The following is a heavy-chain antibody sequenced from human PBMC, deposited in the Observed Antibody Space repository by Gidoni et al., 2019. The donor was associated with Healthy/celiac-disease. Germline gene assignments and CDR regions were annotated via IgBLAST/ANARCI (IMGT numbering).Heavy chain of an antibody. J-gene: IGHJ6*02. D-gene: IGHD3-22*01. V-gene: IGHV3-23*01. CDR3: AKDLAYYYDSREGGMDV. CDR2: ISGSGGST. Sequence: EVQLLESGGGLVQPGWSLRLPCAASGFPLSSDAMSWVRQAPGKGLEWVSAISGSGGSTYYADSVKGRFTISRDNSKNTLYLQMNSLRAEDTAVYYCAKDLAYYYDSREGGMDVWGQGTTVTVSS. CDR1: GFPLSSDA.